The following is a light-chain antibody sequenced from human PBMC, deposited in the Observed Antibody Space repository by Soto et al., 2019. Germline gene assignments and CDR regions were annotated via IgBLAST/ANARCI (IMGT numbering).Light chain of an antibody. Sequence: QSALTQPASVSGSPGQPITISCTGTRSDVGTYNFVSWYQQHPGKAPKLIIYDVSNRPSGVSNRFSGSKSGNTASLTISGLQADDESDYYCTSFTSTNTRWVFGGWTKVTVL. CDR3: TSFTSTNTRWV. CDR1: RSDVGTYNF. CDR2: DVS. V-gene: IGLV2-14*03. J-gene: IGLJ3*02.